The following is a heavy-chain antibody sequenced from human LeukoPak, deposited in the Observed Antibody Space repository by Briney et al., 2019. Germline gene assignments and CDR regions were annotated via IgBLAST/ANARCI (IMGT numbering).Heavy chain of an antibody. CDR2: IYYSGST. Sequence: SETLSLTCTVSGGSISSSSYYWGWIRQPPGKGLEWIGSIYYSGSTYYNPSLKSRVTISVDTSKNQFSLKLSSVTAADTAVYYCAPQLVRGAFDIWGQGTMVTVSS. D-gene: IGHD6-13*01. V-gene: IGHV4-39*01. CDR3: APQLVRGAFDI. J-gene: IGHJ3*02. CDR1: GGSISSSSYY.